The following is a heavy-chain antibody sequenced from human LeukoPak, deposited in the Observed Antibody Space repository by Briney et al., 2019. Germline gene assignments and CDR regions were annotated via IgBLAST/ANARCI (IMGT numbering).Heavy chain of an antibody. D-gene: IGHD2-15*01. CDR1: GFTFSSYA. J-gene: IGHJ4*02. Sequence: GGSLRLSCAASGFTFSSYAMSWVRQAPGKGLEWVSAITGNGVSTFHTNSVKGRFTISRDNSKNTLYLQMNSLRAEDTALYYCAKGTVASCSGGSCYPFDFWGQGTLVTVSS. V-gene: IGHV3-23*01. CDR2: ITGNGVST. CDR3: AKGTVASCSGGSCYPFDF.